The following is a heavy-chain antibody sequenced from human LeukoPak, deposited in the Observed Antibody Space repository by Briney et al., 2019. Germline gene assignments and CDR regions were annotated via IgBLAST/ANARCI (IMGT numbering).Heavy chain of an antibody. CDR3: AKESESYDSTGSTFDF. J-gene: IGHJ4*02. CDR2: FSGSGGST. CDR1: GFTFSSFA. Sequence: GGSLRLSCAASGFTFSSFAMSWVRQAPGKGLEWVSTFSGSGGSTYYADSVKGRFTISRDNSKNRLYLQMNSLRAEDTAVYYCAKESESYDSTGSTFDFWGQGTLVTVSS. D-gene: IGHD3-22*01. V-gene: IGHV3-23*01.